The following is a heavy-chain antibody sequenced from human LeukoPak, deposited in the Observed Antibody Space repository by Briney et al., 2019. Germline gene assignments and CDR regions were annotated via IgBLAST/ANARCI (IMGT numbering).Heavy chain of an antibody. CDR2: IYYSGST. V-gene: IGHV4-59*01. D-gene: IGHD4-23*01. Sequence: PSETLSLTCTVSGGSISSYYWSWIRQPPGKGLEWIGSIYYSGSTYYNPSLKSRVTISVDTSKNQFSLKLSSVTAADTAVYYCAGSGGYYFDYWGQGTLVTVSS. J-gene: IGHJ4*02. CDR1: GGSISSYY. CDR3: AGSGGYYFDY.